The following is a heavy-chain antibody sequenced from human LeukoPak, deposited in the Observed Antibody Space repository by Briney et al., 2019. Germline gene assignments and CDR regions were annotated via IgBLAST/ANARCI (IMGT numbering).Heavy chain of an antibody. D-gene: IGHD3-9*01. CDR1: GFTFSSYW. V-gene: IGHV3-7*01. J-gene: IGHJ4*02. CDR2: IKQDGSEK. Sequence: PGGSLRLSCAASGFTFSSYWMSWVRQAPGKGLEWVANIKQDGSEKYYVDSVKGRFTISRDNAKSSLYLQMNSLRAEDTAVYYCARDRVRYFDWLLSDDYYFDYWGQGTLVTVSS. CDR3: ARDRVRYFDWLLSDDYYFDY.